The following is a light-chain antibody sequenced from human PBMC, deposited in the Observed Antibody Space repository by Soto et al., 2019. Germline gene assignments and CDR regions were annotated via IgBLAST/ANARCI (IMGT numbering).Light chain of an antibody. CDR2: DVS. J-gene: IGLJ1*01. CDR1: SSDVGGYNY. Sequence: QSALTQPASVSGSPGQSITISCTGTSSDVGGYNYVSWYQQYPGKAPKLMIYDVSNRPSGVSNRFSGSKSGNTASLTISGLQAEDKADYYCSSYTISNTLVFGSGTKLTVL. V-gene: IGLV2-14*01. CDR3: SSYTISNTLV.